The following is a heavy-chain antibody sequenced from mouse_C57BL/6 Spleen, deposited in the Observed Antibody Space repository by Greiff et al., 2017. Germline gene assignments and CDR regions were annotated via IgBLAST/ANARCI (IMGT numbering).Heavy chain of an antibody. J-gene: IGHJ4*01. D-gene: IGHD1-1*01. Sequence: EVKLVESGGGLVKPGGSLKLSCAASGFTFSDYGMHWVRQAPEKGLEWVAYISSGSSTIYYADTVKGRFTISRDNAKNTLFLQMTSLRSEDTAMYYCANLLLRYYAKNYWGQGTSVTVSS. CDR3: ANLLLRYYAKNY. CDR1: GFTFSDYG. CDR2: ISSGSSTI. V-gene: IGHV5-17*01.